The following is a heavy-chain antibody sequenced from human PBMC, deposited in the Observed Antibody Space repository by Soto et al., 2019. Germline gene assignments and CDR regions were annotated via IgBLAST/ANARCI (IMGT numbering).Heavy chain of an antibody. V-gene: IGHV4-34*01. Sequence: QVQLQQWGAGLLKPSETLSLTCAAYGGSFSGYYWSWVRQPPGKGLEWIGEINHSGSTNYNPSLKSRVTRSVDTATNQFSLKLSSVTAADAAVYYCARRGVRLGMTGTTGFDYWGQGTLVTASS. CDR2: INHSGST. J-gene: IGHJ4*02. CDR3: ARRGVRLGMTGTTGFDY. D-gene: IGHD1-7*01. CDR1: GGSFSGYY.